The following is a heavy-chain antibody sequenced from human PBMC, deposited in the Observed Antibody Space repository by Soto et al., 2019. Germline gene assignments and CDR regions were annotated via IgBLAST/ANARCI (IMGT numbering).Heavy chain of an antibody. J-gene: IGHJ6*02. V-gene: IGHV4-61*01. CDR1: GGSVSSGSYY. D-gene: IGHD2-2*01. CDR3: ARGIEGGYQGRYYYGVDV. Sequence: QVQLQESGPGLVKPSETLSLTCTVSGGSVSSGSYYWSWIRQPPGKVLEWIGYIYYRGSTNYNPSLQSRVTISVDTSKNQFALKLSSVTAADTAVYYCARGIEGGYQGRYYYGVDVWGQGTTVTVSS. CDR2: IYYRGST.